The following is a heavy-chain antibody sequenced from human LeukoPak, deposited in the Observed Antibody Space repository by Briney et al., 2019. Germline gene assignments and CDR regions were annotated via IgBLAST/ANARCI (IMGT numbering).Heavy chain of an antibody. CDR3: ARARSGKWGFDY. CDR2: IYYSGST. D-gene: IGHD1-26*01. V-gene: IGHV4-59*12. Sequence: KPSETLSLTCTVSGGSISSYYWSWIRQPPGKGLEWIGYIYYSGSTNYNPSLKSRVTISVDTSKNQFPLKLSSVTAADTAVYYCARARSGKWGFDYWGQGTLVTVSS. CDR1: GGSISSYY. J-gene: IGHJ4*02.